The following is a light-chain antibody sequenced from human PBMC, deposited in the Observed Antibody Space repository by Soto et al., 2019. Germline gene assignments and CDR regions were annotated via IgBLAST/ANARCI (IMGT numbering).Light chain of an antibody. CDR2: AAS. Sequence: DMEMTQSPSSLSAFVGDRVTITCRASQSISNYLNWYQHKPGKVPKLLIYAASSLQSGVPTRFSGSGSGTDFTLTINSLQPEDFATYYCQQSYGTPLTFGGGTMIEIK. CDR1: QSISNY. J-gene: IGKJ4*01. V-gene: IGKV1-39*01. CDR3: QQSYGTPLT.